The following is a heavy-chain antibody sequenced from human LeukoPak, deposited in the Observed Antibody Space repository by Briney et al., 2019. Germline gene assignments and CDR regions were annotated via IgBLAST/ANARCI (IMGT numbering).Heavy chain of an antibody. J-gene: IGHJ1*01. CDR1: GYTFTSYY. V-gene: IGHV1-46*01. CDR3: ARSATLRAVAGTLYYFQH. D-gene: IGHD6-19*01. Sequence: ASVTVSCKASGYTFTSYYMHWVRQAPGQGLEWMGIINPSGGSTGYAQKFQGRVTMTRDTSTSTVYMELSSLRSEDTAVYYCARSATLRAVAGTLYYFQHWGLGTLVTVSS. CDR2: INPSGGST.